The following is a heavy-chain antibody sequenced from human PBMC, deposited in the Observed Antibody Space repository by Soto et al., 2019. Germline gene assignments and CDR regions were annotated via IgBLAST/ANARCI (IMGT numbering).Heavy chain of an antibody. D-gene: IGHD4-17*01. J-gene: IGHJ5*02. CDR3: ARYAGPTVMFDP. CDR1: GGSMSSGDYY. CDR2: TNYRGNT. V-gene: IGHV4-30-4*01. Sequence: PSETLSLTCTVSGGSMSSGDYYWSWNRQAPGTGLEWIGYTNYRGNTYYNPSLKSRVTISVDTSRNQFSLKLSSVTAADTAVYYCARYAGPTVMFDPWGQGTLVTSPQ.